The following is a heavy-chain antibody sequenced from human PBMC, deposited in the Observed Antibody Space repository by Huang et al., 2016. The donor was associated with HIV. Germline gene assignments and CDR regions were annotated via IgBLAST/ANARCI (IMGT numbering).Heavy chain of an antibody. D-gene: IGHD3-3*01. J-gene: IGHJ4*02. Sequence: QLQLQESGPGQVKPSETLSLTCTVSGGSIDNRNSYWGWIRQPPGKGLEWIGNIYYSGTTDYNPSLKSRVTISVDTTNNQFSLRLDSVTAADTAVYYCARRCDYDVWSGSSYYFGSWGQGTLVTVSS. CDR2: IYYSGTT. V-gene: IGHV4-39*01. CDR3: ARRCDYDVWSGSSYYFGS. CDR1: GGSIDNRNSY.